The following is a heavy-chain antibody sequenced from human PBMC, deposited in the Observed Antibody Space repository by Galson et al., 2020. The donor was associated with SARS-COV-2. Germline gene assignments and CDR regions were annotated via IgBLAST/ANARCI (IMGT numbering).Heavy chain of an antibody. J-gene: IGHJ3*01. D-gene: IGHD3-10*01. Sequence: QLGESLKISCTASGFTFSNYDIHWARHAPGKGLAWVTYVYRHGGEQRFADSVKGRFTTSRDNSKNTVYLQMSSLRAEDTAVYFCAKIYYIASGYDFDFWGHGTLVTVSS. CDR2: VYRHGGEQ. CDR1: GFTFSNYD. CDR3: AKIYYIASGYDFDF. V-gene: IGHV3-30*02.